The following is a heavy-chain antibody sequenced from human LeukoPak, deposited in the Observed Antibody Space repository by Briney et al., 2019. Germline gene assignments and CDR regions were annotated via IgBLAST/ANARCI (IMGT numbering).Heavy chain of an antibody. V-gene: IGHV1-69*13. CDR1: GGTFSRYA. D-gene: IGHD2-2*01. J-gene: IGHJ4*02. Sequence: SVKVSCKASGGTFSRYAISWVRQAPGQGLEWMGGIIPIFGTANYAQKFQGRVTITADESTSTAYMELSSLRSEDTAVYYCASGYCSSTSCYAMGFDYWGQGTLVTVSS. CDR2: IIPIFGTA. CDR3: ASGYCSSTSCYAMGFDY.